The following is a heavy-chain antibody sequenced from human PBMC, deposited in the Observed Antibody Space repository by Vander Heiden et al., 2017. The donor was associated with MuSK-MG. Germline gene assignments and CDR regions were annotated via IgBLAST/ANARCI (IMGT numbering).Heavy chain of an antibody. Sequence: EVQLLESGGGLVQPGGCLRLSCAASGFTFGSYPLSWVRQATGKGLEWVAAISGSGGSTYYADPVKGRFTISRDNSKNTLYLQMNSLRAEDTAVYYCAKDLSIAIFGVVAHWGQGTLVTVSS. CDR2: ISGSGGST. V-gene: IGHV3-23*01. D-gene: IGHD3-3*01. CDR3: AKDLSIAIFGVVAH. J-gene: IGHJ1*01. CDR1: GFTFGSYP.